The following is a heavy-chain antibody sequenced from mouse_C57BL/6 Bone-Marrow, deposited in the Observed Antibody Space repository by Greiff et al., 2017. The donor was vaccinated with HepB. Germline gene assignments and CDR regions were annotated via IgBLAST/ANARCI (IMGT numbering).Heavy chain of an antibody. CDR3: ARYAY. Sequence: DVHLVESGGGLVKPGGSLKLSCAASGFTFSSYAMSWVRQTPEKRLEWVATISDGGSYTYYPDNVKGRFTISRDNAKNNLYLQMSHLKSEDTAMYYCARYAYWGQGTLVTVSA. CDR1: GFTFSSYA. J-gene: IGHJ3*01. CDR2: ISDGGSYT. V-gene: IGHV5-4*01.